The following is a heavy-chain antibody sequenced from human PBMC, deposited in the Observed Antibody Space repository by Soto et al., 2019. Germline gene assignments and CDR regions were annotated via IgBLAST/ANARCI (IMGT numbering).Heavy chain of an antibody. CDR3: AGAVADRSGYFDL. CDR1: GYTFTSYG. D-gene: IGHD6-6*01. CDR2: ISAYNGNT. Sequence: QVQLVQSGAEVKKPGASVKVSCKASGYTFTSYGISWVRQAPGQGLEWMGWISAYNGNTNYAQKLQGRVTMTTDTSTSIAYMEMRSLRSVDTAVCYCAGAVADRSGYFDLWGRGTMVTVSS. J-gene: IGHJ2*01. V-gene: IGHV1-18*01.